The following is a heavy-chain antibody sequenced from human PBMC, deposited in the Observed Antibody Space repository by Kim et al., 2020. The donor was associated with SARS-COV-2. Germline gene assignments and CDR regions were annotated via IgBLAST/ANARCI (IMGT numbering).Heavy chain of an antibody. J-gene: IGHJ3*02. V-gene: IGHV3-23*01. Sequence: YSADAVKGRFTISRDKSKNTLYLQMNSLRAEDTAVYYGAKDIRTIDAFDIWGQGTMVTVSS. CDR3: AKDIRTIDAFDI. D-gene: IGHD2-2*02.